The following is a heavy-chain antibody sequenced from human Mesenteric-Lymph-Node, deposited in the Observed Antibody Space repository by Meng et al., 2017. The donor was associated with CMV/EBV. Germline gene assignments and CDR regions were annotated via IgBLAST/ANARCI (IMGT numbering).Heavy chain of an antibody. CDR3: AGTLYCSSTSCYDY. V-gene: IGHV1-69*10. CDR2: IIPILGIA. D-gene: IGHD2-2*01. J-gene: IGHJ4*02. CDR1: GGTFSSYA. Sequence: VKVSCKASGGTFSSYAISWVRQTPGQGLEWMGGIIPILGIANYAQKFQGRVTITADKSTSTAYMELSSLRSEDTAVYYCAGTLYCSSTSCYDYWGQGTLVTVSS.